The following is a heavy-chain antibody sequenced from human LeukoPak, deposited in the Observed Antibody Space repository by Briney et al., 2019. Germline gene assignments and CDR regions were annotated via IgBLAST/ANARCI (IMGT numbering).Heavy chain of an antibody. CDR3: ARGVVVIRALDY. J-gene: IGHJ4*02. V-gene: IGHV4-61*02. D-gene: IGHD3-22*01. CDR2: IYTSGST. CDR1: GGSISSGSYY. Sequence: SETLSLTCTVSGGSISSGSYYWSWIRQPAGKGLEWIGRIYTSGSTNYNPSLKSRVTISVDTSKNQFSLKLSSVTAADTAVYYCARGVVVIRALDYWGQGTLVTVSS.